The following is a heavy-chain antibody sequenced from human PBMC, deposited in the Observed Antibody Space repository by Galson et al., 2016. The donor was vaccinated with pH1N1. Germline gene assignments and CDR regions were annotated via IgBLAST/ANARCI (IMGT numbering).Heavy chain of an antibody. D-gene: IGHD3-16*01. CDR2: IFPDDSDT. J-gene: IGHJ4*02. V-gene: IGHV5-51*03. CDR3: ARLRGSDFDS. Sequence: QSGAEVKKPGESLKISCKASGYSFTDYWIGWVRQMTGKGLGWMGIIFPDDSDTRYSPSFQGQVTISADKSINTAYLQWSSLKASDTAIYYCARLRGSDFDSWGQGTLVTVST. CDR1: GYSFTDYW.